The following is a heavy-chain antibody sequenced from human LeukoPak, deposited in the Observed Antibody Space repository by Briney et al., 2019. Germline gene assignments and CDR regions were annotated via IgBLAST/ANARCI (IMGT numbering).Heavy chain of an antibody. Sequence: PGGSLRLSCAASGFTFSSYSMNWVRQAPGKGLEWVSSISSSSSYIYYADSVKGRFTISRDNAKNSLYLQMNSLRAEDTAVYYCAKDIAQGYTFGSIEQDYWGQGTLVTVSS. CDR1: GFTFSSYS. D-gene: IGHD5-18*01. CDR3: AKDIAQGYTFGSIEQDY. V-gene: IGHV3-21*04. J-gene: IGHJ4*02. CDR2: ISSSSSYI.